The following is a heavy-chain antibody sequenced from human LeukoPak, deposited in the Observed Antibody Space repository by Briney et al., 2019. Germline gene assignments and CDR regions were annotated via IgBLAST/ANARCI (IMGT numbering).Heavy chain of an antibody. CDR2: IFYSGST. CDR1: GGSFSGYY. CDR3: ARVPLGITHFDY. J-gene: IGHJ4*02. V-gene: IGHV4-59*01. Sequence: PSETLSLTCAVYGGSFSGYYWSWIRQPPGRGLEWIGYIFYSGSTNYNPSLKSRVTISVDTTKNQFSLKLSSVTAADTAVYYCARVPLGITHFDYWGQGTLVTVSS. D-gene: IGHD7-27*01.